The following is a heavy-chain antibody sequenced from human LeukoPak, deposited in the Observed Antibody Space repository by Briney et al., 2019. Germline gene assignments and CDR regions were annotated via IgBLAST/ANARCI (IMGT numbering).Heavy chain of an antibody. CDR1: GYSISSGYN. CDR3: ARHRSTVVTYFDY. D-gene: IGHD4-23*01. J-gene: IGHJ4*02. Sequence: SETLSLTCAVSGYSISSGYNWGCIRQPPGKGLGGFGTFYHTGSTYYNPSLKGRVTISVDTSKNPFSLKLNCVTAADTAVYYCARHRSTVVTYFDYWGRGTLVTVSS. V-gene: IGHV4-38-2*01. CDR2: FYHTGST.